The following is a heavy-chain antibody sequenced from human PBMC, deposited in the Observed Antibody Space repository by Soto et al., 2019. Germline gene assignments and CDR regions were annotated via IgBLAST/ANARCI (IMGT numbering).Heavy chain of an antibody. Sequence: SQPLSLTCAIPGTSVSSNSAAWNWIRQSPSRGLEWLGRTYYRSKWYNDYAVSVKSRITINPDTSKNQFSLQLNSVTPEDTAVYYCALGVGANPYYYYGMDVWGQGTTVTVSS. CDR1: GTSVSSNSAA. V-gene: IGHV6-1*01. CDR2: TYYRSKWYN. CDR3: ALGVGANPYYYYGMDV. J-gene: IGHJ6*02. D-gene: IGHD1-26*01.